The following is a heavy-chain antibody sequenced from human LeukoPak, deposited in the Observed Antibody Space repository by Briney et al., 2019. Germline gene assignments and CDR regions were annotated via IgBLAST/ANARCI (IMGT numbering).Heavy chain of an antibody. V-gene: IGHV4-59*01. CDR3: ARYVPVGYCSSTSCYQGWFDP. CDR2: IYYSGST. J-gene: IGHJ5*02. Sequence: PSETLSLTCTVSGGSISSYYWSWIRQPPGKGLEWIGYIYYSGSTNYNPSLKSRVTISVDTSKNQFSLKLSSVTAADTAVYYCARYVPVGYCSSTSCYQGWFDPWGQGTLVTVSS. CDR1: GGSISSYY. D-gene: IGHD2-2*01.